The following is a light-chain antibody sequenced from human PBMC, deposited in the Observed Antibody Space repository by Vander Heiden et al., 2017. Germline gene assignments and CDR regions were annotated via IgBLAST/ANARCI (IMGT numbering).Light chain of an antibody. J-gene: IGKJ2*01. CDR1: QSVTNN. CDR3: QDYSNWPHT. V-gene: IGKV3-15*01. Sequence: ETVMPPSPATLSVSPGDRVTLSCRASQSVTNNLAWSQQRPGQAPRLLIYGASTRASGIPARFSGSGFGTEFTLTISSLQSEDFAVYYCQDYSNWPHTFGQGTKLEIK. CDR2: GAS.